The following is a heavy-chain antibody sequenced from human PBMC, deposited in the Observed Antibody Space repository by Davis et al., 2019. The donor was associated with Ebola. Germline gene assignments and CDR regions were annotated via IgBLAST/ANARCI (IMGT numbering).Heavy chain of an antibody. CDR1: GGSFSGYY. D-gene: IGHD1-26*01. Sequence: GSLRLSCAVYGGSFSGYYWSWIRQPPGKGLEWIGEIYHSGSTNYNPSLKSRVTISVDKSKNQFSLKLSSVTAADTAVYYCAGGSRELIDYWGQGTLVTVSS. CDR3: AGGSRELIDY. CDR2: IYHSGST. J-gene: IGHJ4*02. V-gene: IGHV4-34*01.